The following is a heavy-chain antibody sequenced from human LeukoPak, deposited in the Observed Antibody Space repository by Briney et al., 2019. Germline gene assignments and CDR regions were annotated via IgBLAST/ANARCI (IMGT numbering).Heavy chain of an antibody. J-gene: IGHJ4*02. CDR1: GFTFSDAW. V-gene: IGHV3-15*01. CDR2: IKSSADGGAT. D-gene: IGHD2-8*02. CDR3: SLRYCSGTSCPGY. Sequence: KPGGSLRLSCAASGFTFSDAWLSWVRQAPGKGLEWVGRIKSSADGGATDYAAPVKGRFTVSRDDSKDTLCLQMNSLKTEDTAVYYCSLRYCSGTSCPGYWGQGTLVTVSS.